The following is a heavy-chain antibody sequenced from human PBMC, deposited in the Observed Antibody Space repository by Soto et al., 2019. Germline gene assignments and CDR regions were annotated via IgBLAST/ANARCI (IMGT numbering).Heavy chain of an antibody. CDR3: ARYFNSGLLSLWVFDP. V-gene: IGHV4-59*01. CDR1: GGSISSYY. J-gene: IGHJ5*02. CDR2: IYYSGST. D-gene: IGHD3-3*01. Sequence: PSETLSLTCTVSGGSISSYYWSWIRQPPGKGLEWIGYIYYSGSTNYNPSLKSRVTISVDTSKNQFSLKLSSVTAADTAVYYCARYFNSGLLSLWVFDPWGHAPLVTVSS.